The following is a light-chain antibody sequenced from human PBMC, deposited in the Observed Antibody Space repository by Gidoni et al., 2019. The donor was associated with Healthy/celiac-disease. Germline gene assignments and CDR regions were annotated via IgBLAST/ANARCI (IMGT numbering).Light chain of an antibody. Sequence: DIVMTQSPLPPPVTPGEPASMPCRSSPSLLHSNGYNYLDWYLQKPGQSPQLLIYLGSNRASGVPDRFSGIGSGTDFTLKISRVEAEDVGVYYCMQALQTPYTFGQGTRLEIK. CDR2: LGS. V-gene: IGKV2-28*01. J-gene: IGKJ5*01. CDR1: PSLLHSNGYNY. CDR3: MQALQTPYT.